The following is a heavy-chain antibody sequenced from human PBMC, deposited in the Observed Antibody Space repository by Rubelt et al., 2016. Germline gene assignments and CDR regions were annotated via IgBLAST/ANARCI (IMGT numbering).Heavy chain of an antibody. CDR3: AKAGYTSGWFNWFDP. D-gene: IGHD6-19*01. J-gene: IGHJ5*02. V-gene: IGHV4-4*07. Sequence: GLEWIGRIYYTGGTDYNPSLQSRVTMSVDTSKNQFSLRLSSVTAEDTAVYYCAKAGYTSGWFNWFDPWGQGTLVTVSS. CDR2: IYYTGGT.